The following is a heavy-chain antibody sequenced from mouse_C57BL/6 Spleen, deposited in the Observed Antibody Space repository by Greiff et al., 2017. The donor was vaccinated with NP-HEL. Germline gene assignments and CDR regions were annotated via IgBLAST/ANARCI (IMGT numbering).Heavy chain of an antibody. D-gene: IGHD2-2*01. J-gene: IGHJ3*01. Sequence: EVQLVESGGGLVKPGGSLKLSCAASGFTFSDYGMHWVRQAPEKGLEWVAYISSGSSTIYYADTVKGRFTISRDNAKNTLFLQMTSLRSEDTAMYYCANGYGAWFAYWGQGTLVTVSA. CDR2: ISSGSSTI. CDR1: GFTFSDYG. CDR3: ANGYGAWFAY. V-gene: IGHV5-17*01.